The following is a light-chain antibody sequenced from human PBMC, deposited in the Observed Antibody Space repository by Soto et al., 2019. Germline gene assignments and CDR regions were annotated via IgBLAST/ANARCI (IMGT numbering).Light chain of an antibody. CDR1: QDVSNSY. V-gene: IGKV3-20*01. J-gene: IGKJ4*01. CDR3: QQYGSSPLT. Sequence: EIVLTQSPGTLSLSPGERASLSCRASQDVSNSYLAWYQQKPGQAPRLLIYGASSRATGIPDRFSGGGSGTDFTLAISRLEPADFAVYYCQQYGSSPLTFGGGTEVDIK. CDR2: GAS.